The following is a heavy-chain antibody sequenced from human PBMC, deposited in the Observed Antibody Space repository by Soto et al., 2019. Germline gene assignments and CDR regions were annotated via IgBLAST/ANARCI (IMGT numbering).Heavy chain of an antibody. V-gene: IGHV3-30*18. J-gene: IGHJ4*02. Sequence: QVQLVDSGGGVGQPGRSLRLSCAASGFTFSSFGMHWFRQAPGKGLEWVALISYDGSNKYYADSVKGRFTISRDKSKNTLYLQMNSLRAEDTAVYYCAKDRGWSSADLDYWGQGTLVTVSS. CDR3: AKDRGWSSADLDY. CDR1: GFTFSSFG. D-gene: IGHD6-19*01. CDR2: ISYDGSNK.